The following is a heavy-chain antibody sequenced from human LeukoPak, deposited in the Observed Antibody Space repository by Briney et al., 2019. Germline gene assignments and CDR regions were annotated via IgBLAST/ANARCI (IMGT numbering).Heavy chain of an antibody. Sequence: GGSLRLSCAASGFTFSSYAMHWVRQAPGKGLEWVAVISYDGSNKYYADSVKGRFTISRDNSKNTLYLQMNSLRAEDTAVYYCARVITMIVARQDYYYGMDVWGQGTTVTVSS. J-gene: IGHJ6*02. D-gene: IGHD3-22*01. V-gene: IGHV3-30-3*01. CDR2: ISYDGSNK. CDR3: ARVITMIVARQDYYYGMDV. CDR1: GFTFSSYA.